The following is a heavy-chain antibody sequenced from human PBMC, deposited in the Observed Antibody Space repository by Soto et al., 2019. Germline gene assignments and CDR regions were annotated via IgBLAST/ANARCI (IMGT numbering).Heavy chain of an antibody. CDR2: IYYSGST. V-gene: IGHV4-31*03. CDR1: GGSISSGGYY. Sequence: PSETLSLTCTVSGGSISSGGYYWSWIRQHPGKGLEWIGCIYYSGSTYYNPSLKSRVTIPVDTSKNQFSLKLSSVTAADTAVYYCARLVDGYYIDYWGQGTLVTVSS. CDR3: ARLVDGYYIDY. J-gene: IGHJ4*02. D-gene: IGHD5-12*01.